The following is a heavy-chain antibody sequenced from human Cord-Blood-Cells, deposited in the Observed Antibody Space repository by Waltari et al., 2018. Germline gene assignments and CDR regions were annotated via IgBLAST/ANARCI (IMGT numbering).Heavy chain of an antibody. CDR1: GGSFSGYY. V-gene: IGHV4-34*01. CDR2: INHSGST. CDR3: ARLGSSSQYYFDY. J-gene: IGHJ4*02. Sequence: QVQLQQWGAGLLKPSETLSLTCSVYGGSFSGYYWRWIRQPPGKGLEWSGEINHSGSTNYNPSLKSRVTISVDTSKNQFSLKRSSVTAADTAVYYCARLGSSSQYYFDYWGQGTLVTVSS. D-gene: IGHD6-6*01.